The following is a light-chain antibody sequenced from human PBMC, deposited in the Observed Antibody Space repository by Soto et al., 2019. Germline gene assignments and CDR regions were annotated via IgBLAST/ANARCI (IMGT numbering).Light chain of an antibody. J-gene: IGKJ3*01. Sequence: DIQVTQSPSSLSASVGDRVTITCRASQSITTYLNWYQQRPGKVPYLLIYGASSLQSGVPSRFSGRGSGTEFSLTISSLQPEDCATYYCQQSYDTPFTFGPGTKVDI. CDR2: GAS. V-gene: IGKV1-39*01. CDR3: QQSYDTPFT. CDR1: QSITTY.